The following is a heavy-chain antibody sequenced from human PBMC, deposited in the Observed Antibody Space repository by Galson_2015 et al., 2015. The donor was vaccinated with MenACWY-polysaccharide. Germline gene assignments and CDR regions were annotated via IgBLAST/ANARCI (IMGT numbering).Heavy chain of an antibody. CDR2: LSGSGADT. Sequence: SLRLSYALSGFTFSSYAMNWVRQVPGKGLEWVSCLSGSGADTYYADSVKGRFTLSRDNSKNTLYLQMNSLRAEDTAVYYFAKAFPLQKATVLSDYWGQGTLVTVSP. J-gene: IGHJ4*02. D-gene: IGHD5-24*01. CDR1: GFTFSSYA. CDR3: AKAFPLQKATVLSDY. V-gene: IGHV3-23*01.